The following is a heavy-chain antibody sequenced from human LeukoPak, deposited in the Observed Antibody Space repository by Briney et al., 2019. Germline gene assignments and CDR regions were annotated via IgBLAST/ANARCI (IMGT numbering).Heavy chain of an antibody. V-gene: IGHV4-31*03. Sequence: SETLSLTCTVSGGSISRGGYYWSWIRQHPGKGLEWIGYINYSGGMYYNPSLKSRVMISVDTSKNQFSLKLSSVTAADTAVYYCASVGAGLDDWGQGTLVTVSS. CDR2: INYSGGM. CDR1: GGSISRGGYY. D-gene: IGHD6-19*01. CDR3: ASVGAGLDD. J-gene: IGHJ4*02.